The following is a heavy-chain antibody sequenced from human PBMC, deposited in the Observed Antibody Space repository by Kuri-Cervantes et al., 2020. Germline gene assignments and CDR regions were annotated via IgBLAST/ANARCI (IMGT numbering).Heavy chain of an antibody. CDR2: INPSGGST. Sequence: ASVKVSCKASGYTFTSYYMHWVRQAPGQGPEWMGIINPSGGSTSYAQKFQGRVTMTRDTSTSTVYMELSSLRSEDTAVYYCARGHNIVVVPAAIPFDYRGQGTLVTVSS. J-gene: IGHJ4*02. V-gene: IGHV1-46*01. CDR1: GYTFTSYY. D-gene: IGHD2-2*01. CDR3: ARGHNIVVVPAAIPFDY.